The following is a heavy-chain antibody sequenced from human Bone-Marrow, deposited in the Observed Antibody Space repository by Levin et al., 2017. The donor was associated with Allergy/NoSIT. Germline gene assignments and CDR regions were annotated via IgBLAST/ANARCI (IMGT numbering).Heavy chain of an antibody. V-gene: IGHV1-18*01. Sequence: GASVKVSCKASGYTFTSYGISWVRQAPGQGLEWMGWITAYNGNTNYAQKLQGRVTMTTDTSTSTAYMELRSLRSDDTAVYYCARDLLSDCTGGVCFPFDPWGQGTLVTVSS. D-gene: IGHD2-8*02. CDR2: ITAYNGNT. CDR1: GYTFTSYG. CDR3: ARDLLSDCTGGVCFPFDP. J-gene: IGHJ5*02.